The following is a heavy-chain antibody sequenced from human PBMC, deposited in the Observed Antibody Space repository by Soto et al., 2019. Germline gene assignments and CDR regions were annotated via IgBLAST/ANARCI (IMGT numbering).Heavy chain of an antibody. CDR3: AKVFAYADIVVVPAALAGFDY. CDR1: GFTFSSYA. Sequence: EVQLLESGGGLVQPGGSLRLSCAASGFTFSSYAMSWVRQAPGKGLEWVSAISGSGGSTYYADSVKGRFTISRDNSKNTLYLQMNSLRAEDTAVYYCAKVFAYADIVVVPAALAGFDYWGQGTLVTVSS. J-gene: IGHJ4*02. CDR2: ISGSGGST. D-gene: IGHD2-2*01. V-gene: IGHV3-23*01.